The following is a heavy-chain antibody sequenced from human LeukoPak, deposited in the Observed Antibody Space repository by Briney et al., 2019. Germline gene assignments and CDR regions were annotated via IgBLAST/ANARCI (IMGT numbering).Heavy chain of an antibody. D-gene: IGHD6-13*01. V-gene: IGHV4-59*01. J-gene: IGHJ6*02. CDR3: ARGGGGSSWTYYYYYGMDV. Sequence: SETLSLTCTVSGGSISSYYWSWIRQPPGKGLEWIGYIYYSGSTNYNPSLKSRVTISVDTSKNQFSLKLSSVTAADTAVYYCARGGGGSSWTYYYYYGMDVWGQGTTVTVSS. CDR2: IYYSGST. CDR1: GGSISSYY.